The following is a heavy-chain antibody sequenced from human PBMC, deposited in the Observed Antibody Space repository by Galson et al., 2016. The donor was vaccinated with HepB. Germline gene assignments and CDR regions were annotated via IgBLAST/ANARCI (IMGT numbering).Heavy chain of an antibody. D-gene: IGHD2-2*01. CDR3: ARDSASAAHSY. CDR1: GFTVSDYH. Sequence: SLRLSCAASGFTVSDYHMSWVRQAPGKGLEWVSVMYSGGRTEYRDSVKGRFTIPRDNSKNTLYLRMNSVRAEDTAVYFCARDSASAAHSYWGQGTLVAVSS. V-gene: IGHV3-66*01. J-gene: IGHJ4*02. CDR2: MYSGGRT.